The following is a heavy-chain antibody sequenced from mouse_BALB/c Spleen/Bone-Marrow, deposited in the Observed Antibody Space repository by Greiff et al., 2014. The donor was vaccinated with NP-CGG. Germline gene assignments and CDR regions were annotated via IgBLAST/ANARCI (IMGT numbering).Heavy chain of an antibody. CDR3: ARGYYYEGAMDY. J-gene: IGHJ4*01. CDR2: IWAGGST. D-gene: IGHD1-1*01. Sequence: QVQLKESGPGLVAPSQSLSITCTVSGFSLTSYGVHWVRQPPGKVLEWLGVIWAGGSTNYNSALMSRLSISKDNSKSQVFLKMNSLQTDDTAMYYYARGYYYEGAMDYWGQGTSVTVSS. CDR1: GFSLTSYG. V-gene: IGHV2-9*02.